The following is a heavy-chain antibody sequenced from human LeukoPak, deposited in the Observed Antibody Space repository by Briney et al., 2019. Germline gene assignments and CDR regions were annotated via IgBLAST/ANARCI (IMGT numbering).Heavy chain of an antibody. CDR3: ATAYYYDSRGYDPLDY. CDR2: ISGSGGFT. V-gene: IGHV3-23*01. D-gene: IGHD3-22*01. Sequence: GGSLRLSCAASGFTFSRHAMSWVRQAPGKGLEWVSGISGSGGFTYYADSVKGRFTISRDNSKNTPYLQMNSLRAEDTAVYYCATAYYYDSRGYDPLDYWGQGTLVTVSS. J-gene: IGHJ4*02. CDR1: GFTFSRHA.